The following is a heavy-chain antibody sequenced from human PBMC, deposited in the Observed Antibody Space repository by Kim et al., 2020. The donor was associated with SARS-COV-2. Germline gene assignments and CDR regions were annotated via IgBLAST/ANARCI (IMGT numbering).Heavy chain of an antibody. CDR1: GYTFTGYA. CDR3: ARETTVTPFDY. J-gene: IGHJ4*02. Sequence: ASVKVSCKASGYTFTGYAMQWVRQAPGQGLEWMGWINAGNGNTRYSQRFQDRVTITRDTSANTAYMELSSLRSEDTAVYFCARETTVTPFDYWGQGTLVTVSS. CDR2: INAGNGNT. D-gene: IGHD4-17*01. V-gene: IGHV1-3*01.